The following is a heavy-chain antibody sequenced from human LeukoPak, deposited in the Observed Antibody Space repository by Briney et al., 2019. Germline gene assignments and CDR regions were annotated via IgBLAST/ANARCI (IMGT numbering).Heavy chain of an antibody. CDR2: ISYDGSNK. J-gene: IGHJ4*02. V-gene: IGHV3-30-3*01. CDR3: ARXXGXFDY. Sequence: GGSLRLSCAASGFTFSSYTMHWVRQAPGKGLEWVAVISYDGSNKYYADSVKGRFTISRDNSKNTLYLQMNSLRAEDTAVYYCARXXGXFDYWGQGTLVTVSS. CDR1: GFTFSSYT.